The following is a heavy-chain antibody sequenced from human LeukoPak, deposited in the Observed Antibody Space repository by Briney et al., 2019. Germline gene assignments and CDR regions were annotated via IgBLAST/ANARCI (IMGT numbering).Heavy chain of an antibody. J-gene: IGHJ4*02. CDR1: GFTFSSYG. D-gene: IGHD4-23*01. V-gene: IGHV3-30*18. CDR3: AKTPFGGGNFGVYFDY. Sequence: GGSLRLSCAASGFTFSSYGMHWVRQAPGKGLEWVAVISYDGSNKYYADSVKGRFTISRDNSKNTLYLQMNSLRAEDTAVYYCAKTPFGGGNFGVYFDYWGQGTLVTVSS. CDR2: ISYDGSNK.